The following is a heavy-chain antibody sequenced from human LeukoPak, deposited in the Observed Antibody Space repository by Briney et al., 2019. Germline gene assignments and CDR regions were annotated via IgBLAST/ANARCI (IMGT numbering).Heavy chain of an antibody. CDR1: GFTVSSNY. CDR2: IYSDYST. D-gene: IGHD2-21*02. V-gene: IGHV3-66*01. J-gene: IGHJ3*02. Sequence: GGSLRLSCAASGFTVSSNYMTWVRQAPGQGLEWVSVIYSDYSTFYADSVKGRFTISRDNAKNSLYLQMNSLRAEDTAVYYCVRDTAYAFDMWGQGTMVTVSS. CDR3: VRDTAYAFDM.